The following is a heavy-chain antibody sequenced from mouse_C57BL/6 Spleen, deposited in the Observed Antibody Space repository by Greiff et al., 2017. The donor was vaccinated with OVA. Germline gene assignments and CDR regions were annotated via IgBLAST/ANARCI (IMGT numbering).Heavy chain of an antibody. CDR3: ARSEGGNYVGGFDY. CDR1: GYTFTSYW. Sequence: VQLQQPGAELVMPGASVKLSCKASGYTFTSYWMHWVKQRPGQGLEWIGEIDPSDSYTNYNQKFKGKSTLTVDKSSSTAYMQLSSLTSEDSAVYYCARSEGGNYVGGFDYWGQGTTLTVSS. CDR2: IDPSDSYT. V-gene: IGHV1-69*01. D-gene: IGHD2-1*01. J-gene: IGHJ2*01.